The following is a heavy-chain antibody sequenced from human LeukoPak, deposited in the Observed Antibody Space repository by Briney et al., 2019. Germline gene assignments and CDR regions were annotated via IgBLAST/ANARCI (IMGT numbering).Heavy chain of an antibody. J-gene: IGHJ4*02. D-gene: IGHD6-13*01. Sequence: GGSLRLSCAASGFTFSSYGMHWVRQAPGKGLEWVAVISYDGSNKYYADSVKGRFTVSRDNSKNTLYLQMNSLRVEDTAVYYCARGALGAASRLDYWGQGTLVTVSS. CDR1: GFTFSSYG. CDR2: ISYDGSNK. CDR3: ARGALGAASRLDY. V-gene: IGHV3-30*03.